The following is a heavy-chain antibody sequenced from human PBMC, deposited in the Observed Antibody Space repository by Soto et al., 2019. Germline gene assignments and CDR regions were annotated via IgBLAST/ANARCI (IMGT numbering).Heavy chain of an antibody. D-gene: IGHD3-10*02. CDR1: GLTFSNAY. V-gene: IGHV3-15*07. CDR2: IKSKADGGAT. Sequence: EVQLVESGGGLVKPGGSLRLSCAASGLTFSNAYINWYRQAPGKGPEWVGRIKSKADGGATDYAAPVQGRFSISRDDSKSMLYMQMTSLKTEDTAMYYCSIVSHVPRGYFRDLGWGQGILFIVS. J-gene: IGHJ4*02. CDR3: SIVSHVPRGYFRDLG.